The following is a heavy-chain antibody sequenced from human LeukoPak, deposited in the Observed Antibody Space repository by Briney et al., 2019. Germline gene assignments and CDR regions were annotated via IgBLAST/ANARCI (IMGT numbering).Heavy chain of an antibody. CDR1: GFTVSSNY. CDR2: IRQDGDTK. J-gene: IGHJ4*02. CDR3: ARSLPYGTTWYGRSDF. D-gene: IGHD6-13*01. V-gene: IGHV3-7*03. Sequence: GGSLRLSCAASGFTVSSNYMSWVRQAPGKGLEWVANIRQDGDTKYYVDSVKGRFTISRDNAMNSLYLQMNSLRAEDTAIYYCARSLPYGTTWYGRSDFWGQGTLVTVSS.